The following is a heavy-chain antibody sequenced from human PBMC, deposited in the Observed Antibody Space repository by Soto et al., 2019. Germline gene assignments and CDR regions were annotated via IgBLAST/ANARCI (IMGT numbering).Heavy chain of an antibody. CDR2: ISYDGSNK. V-gene: IGHV3-30*18. D-gene: IGHD6-6*01. CDR1: GFTFSSYG. CDR3: AKDQGGLVPKDYFDY. Sequence: QVQLVESGGGVVQPGRSLRLSCAASGFTFSSYGMHWVRQAPGKGLEWVAVISYDGSNKYYADSVKGRFTISRDNSKNTLYLQMNSLRAEDTAVYYCAKDQGGLVPKDYFDYWGQGTLVTVSS. J-gene: IGHJ4*02.